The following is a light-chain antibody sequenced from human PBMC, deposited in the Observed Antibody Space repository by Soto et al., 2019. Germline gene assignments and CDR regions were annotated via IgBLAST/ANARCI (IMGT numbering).Light chain of an antibody. J-gene: IGLJ2*01. CDR3: SSYTSSSTLLV. Sequence: QSALTQPASVSGSPGQSITISCTGTSNDVGGYNYVSWYQQHLGKAPKLMIYDVSNRPSGVSDRFSGAKSGNTASLTISGLQAEDEADYYCSSYTSSSTLLVFGGGTKLTVL. V-gene: IGLV2-14*01. CDR1: SNDVGGYNY. CDR2: DVS.